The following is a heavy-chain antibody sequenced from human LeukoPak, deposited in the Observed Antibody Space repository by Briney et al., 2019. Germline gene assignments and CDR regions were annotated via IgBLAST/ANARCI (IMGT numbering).Heavy chain of an antibody. D-gene: IGHD3-3*01. CDR3: AIFGVVISIDY. V-gene: IGHV1-69*04. CDR1: GGTFSSYA. CDR2: IIPILGIA. Sequence: GASVKVSCKASGGTFSSYAISWVRQAPGQGLEWMGRIIPILGIANYAQKFQGRVTITADKSTSTAYMELSSLRSEDTAVYYCAIFGVVISIDYWGQGTLVTVSS. J-gene: IGHJ4*02.